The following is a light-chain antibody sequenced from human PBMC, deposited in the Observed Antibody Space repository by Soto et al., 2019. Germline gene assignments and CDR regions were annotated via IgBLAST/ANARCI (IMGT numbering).Light chain of an antibody. CDR1: SVDVGDYNS. J-gene: IGLJ1*01. CDR2: HVT. CDR3: SSYTSSSTRV. Sequence: QSVLTQPASVSGSPGQSITISCTGSSVDVGDYNSVSWYQQHPGKAPKVMIYHVTIRASGVSNRFSGSKSGNTASLTISGLQAEDEADNYCSSYTSSSTRVFGTGTKVTVL. V-gene: IGLV2-14*03.